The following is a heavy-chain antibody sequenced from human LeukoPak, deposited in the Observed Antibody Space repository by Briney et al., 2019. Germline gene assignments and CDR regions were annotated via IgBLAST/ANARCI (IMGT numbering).Heavy chain of an antibody. D-gene: IGHD2-2*01. CDR1: GGSISSYY. J-gene: IGHJ6*03. CDR3: AKEDIVVVPAAMGGYYYYYMDV. V-gene: IGHV4-4*07. CDR2: IYTSGST. Sequence: WETLSLTCTVSGGSISSYYWSWIRQHAGKGLEWIGRIYTSGSTNYNPSLKSRVTMSVDTSKNQFSLKLSSVTDADTAVYYCAKEDIVVVPAAMGGYYYYYMDVWGKGTTVTVSS.